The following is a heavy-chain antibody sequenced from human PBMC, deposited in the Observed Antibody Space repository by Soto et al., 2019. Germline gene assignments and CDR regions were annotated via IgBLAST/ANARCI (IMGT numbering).Heavy chain of an antibody. D-gene: IGHD2-15*01. CDR2: IYYSGST. CDR3: ARVGYCSGGSCYSGAFDI. V-gene: IGHV4-31*03. CDR1: GGSISRGGYY. Sequence: SETLCITCTVSGGSISRGGYYWSWIRQHPGKGLEWIGYIYYSGSTYYNPSLKSRVTISVDTSKNQFSLKLSSVTAADTAVYYCARVGYCSGGSCYSGAFDIWGQGTMVTVSS. J-gene: IGHJ3*02.